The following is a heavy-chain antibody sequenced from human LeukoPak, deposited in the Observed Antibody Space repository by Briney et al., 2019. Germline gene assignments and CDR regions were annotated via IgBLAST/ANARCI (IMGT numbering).Heavy chain of an antibody. CDR1: GGSISSGGNY. CDR2: IYHSGST. D-gene: IGHD6-13*01. CDR3: ARGVAAAGTFSGWTPDTLDY. Sequence: SETLSLTCTVSGGSISSGGNYWSWIRQPPGKGLEWIGYIYHSGSTYYNPSLKSRVTISVDRSKNQFSLKLSSVTAADTAVYYCARGVAAAGTFSGWTPDTLDYWGQGTLVTASS. V-gene: IGHV4-30-2*01. J-gene: IGHJ4*02.